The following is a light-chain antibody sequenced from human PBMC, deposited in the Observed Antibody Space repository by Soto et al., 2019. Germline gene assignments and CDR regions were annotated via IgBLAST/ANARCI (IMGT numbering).Light chain of an antibody. Sequence: QSALTQPPSASGSPGQSVTISCTGTSSDVGSDNLVSWYQQHPGKAPKLMIYEGSKRPSGVSNRFSGSKSGNTASLTISGLQAEDEADYYCCSYAGSSTAIFGGGTKLTVL. CDR1: SSDVGSDNL. J-gene: IGLJ2*01. CDR2: EGS. V-gene: IGLV2-23*01. CDR3: CSYAGSSTAI.